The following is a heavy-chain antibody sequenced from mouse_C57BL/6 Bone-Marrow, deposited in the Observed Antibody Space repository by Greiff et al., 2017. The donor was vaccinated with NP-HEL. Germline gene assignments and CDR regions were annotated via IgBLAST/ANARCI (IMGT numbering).Heavy chain of an antibody. J-gene: IGHJ2*01. Sequence: QVQLQQPGAELVTPGASVRLSCKASGYTFTSYWMQWVKQRPGQGLEWLGEIDPSDSYTNYNQKFKGKATLTVDTSSSTAYMQLSSLTSEDSAVYYCALSGPHYFDYWGQGTTLTVSS. CDR3: ALSGPHYFDY. CDR1: GYTFTSYW. D-gene: IGHD3-2*02. V-gene: IGHV1-50*01. CDR2: IDPSDSYT.